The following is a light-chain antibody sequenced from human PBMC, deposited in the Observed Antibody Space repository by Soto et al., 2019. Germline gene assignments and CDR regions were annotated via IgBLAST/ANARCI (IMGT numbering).Light chain of an antibody. CDR1: QTISSW. J-gene: IGKJ1*01. CDR2: KAS. V-gene: IGKV1-5*03. Sequence: DIQMTQSPSTLSASVGDRVTITCRASQTISSWLAWYQQKPGKAPRLLIYKASTLKSGVPSRFSGSGSGTELTLNISSLQPDDFATYYCQHYNSYSEAFGQGTKVDI. CDR3: QHYNSYSEA.